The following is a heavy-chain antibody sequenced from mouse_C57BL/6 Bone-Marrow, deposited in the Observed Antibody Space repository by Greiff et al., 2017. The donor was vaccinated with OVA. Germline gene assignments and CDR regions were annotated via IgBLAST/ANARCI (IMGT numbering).Heavy chain of an antibody. CDR3: ARHEEGYDYPYYYAMDY. D-gene: IGHD2-4*01. Sequence: QVQLQQSGAELVKPGASVKLSCKASGYTFTEYTIHWVKQRSGQGLEWIGWFYPGSGSIKYNEKFKDKATLSADKSSSTVYMELSRLTSEDYAVYFGARHEEGYDYPYYYAMDYWGQGTSVTVSS. CDR2: FYPGSGSI. CDR1: GYTFTEYT. V-gene: IGHV1-62-2*01. J-gene: IGHJ4*01.